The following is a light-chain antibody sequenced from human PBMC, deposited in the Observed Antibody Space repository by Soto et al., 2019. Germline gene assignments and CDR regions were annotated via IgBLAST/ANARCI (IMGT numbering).Light chain of an antibody. V-gene: IGLV4-69*01. CDR2: LNSDGIH. CDR3: QTWGTGIRVV. Sequence: QLVLTQSPSASASLGASVNLTCTLSSDYSTYAVAWHQQQPEKGPRYLMRLNSDGIHSKGDGIPDRFSGSSSGTERYLTISSLQSEDEADYYCQTWGTGIRVVFGGGTKLTAL. J-gene: IGLJ2*01. CDR1: SDYSTYA.